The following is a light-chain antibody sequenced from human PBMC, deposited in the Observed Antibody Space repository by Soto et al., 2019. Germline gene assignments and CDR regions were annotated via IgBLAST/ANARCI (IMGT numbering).Light chain of an antibody. CDR1: QSVSNHY. J-gene: IGKJ3*01. Sequence: IVVTQGPGTLSLSPGESATLSCRASQSVSNHYLAWDQQKPGQAPRLLFYGPSSRATGIPDRFSGSGSGTDLTLTISRLEPGAFAVYYCQPYVPSPTATFGPGTNVEIK. CDR2: GPS. V-gene: IGKV3-20*01. CDR3: QPYVPSPTAT.